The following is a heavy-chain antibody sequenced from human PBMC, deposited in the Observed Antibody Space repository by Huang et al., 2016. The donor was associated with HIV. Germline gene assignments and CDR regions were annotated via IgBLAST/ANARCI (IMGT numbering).Heavy chain of an antibody. J-gene: IGHJ4*02. CDR2: FDPEIGET. CDR1: ESTLTELS. V-gene: IGHV1-24*01. CDR3: ATGFDVFFDF. Sequence: QVQLVQSRAEVKKHGASVKVSCKVSESTLTELSIHWVRQPPGKGLEWMGGFDPEIGETIYAQKFQGRVPMTEDTSTETAFMELSGLRPEETAVYYCATGFDVFFDFWGQGTLVTVSS. D-gene: IGHD3-9*01.